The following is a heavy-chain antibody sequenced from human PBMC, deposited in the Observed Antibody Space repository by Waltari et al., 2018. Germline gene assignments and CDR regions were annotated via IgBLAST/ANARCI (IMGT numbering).Heavy chain of an antibody. V-gene: IGHV4-59*01. Sequence: QVQLQESGPGLVKPSETLSLTCTVSGGSISSYYWSWIRQPPGKGLEWIGYIYYSGGTNYNPSLKSRVTISVDTSKNQFSLKLSSVTAADTAVYYCARAQYYDILTGYYPDYYYYYMDVWGKGTTVTVSS. CDR2: IYYSGGT. J-gene: IGHJ6*03. CDR1: GGSISSYY. D-gene: IGHD3-9*01. CDR3: ARAQYYDILTGYYPDYYYYYMDV.